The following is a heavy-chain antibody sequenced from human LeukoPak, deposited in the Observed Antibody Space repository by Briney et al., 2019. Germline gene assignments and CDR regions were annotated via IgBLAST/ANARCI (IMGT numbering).Heavy chain of an antibody. CDR1: GFTFTSSA. J-gene: IGHJ6*03. V-gene: IGHV1-58*01. CDR2: IVVGSGNT. D-gene: IGHD2-2*01. CDR3: ARVVVVPAAIGYYYYMDV. Sequence: GTSVKVSCKASGFTFTSSAVQWVRQARGQRLEWIGWIVVGSGNTNYAQKFQERVAITRDMSTSTAYMELSSLRSEDTAVYYCARVVVVPAAIGYYYYMDVWGKGTTVTVSS.